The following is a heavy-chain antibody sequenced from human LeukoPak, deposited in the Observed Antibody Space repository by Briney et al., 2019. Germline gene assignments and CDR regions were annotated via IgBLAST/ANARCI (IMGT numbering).Heavy chain of an antibody. CDR3: ASGSGSYWRSYWFDP. D-gene: IGHD1-26*01. J-gene: IGHJ5*02. V-gene: IGHV1-2*02. Sequence: ASVKVSCKASGYTFTGYYMHWVRQAPGQGLEWVGWINPNSGGTNYAQKFQGRVTMTRDTSISTAYMELSRLRSDDTAVYYCASGSGSYWRSYWFDPWGQGTLVTVSS. CDR2: INPNSGGT. CDR1: GYTFTGYY.